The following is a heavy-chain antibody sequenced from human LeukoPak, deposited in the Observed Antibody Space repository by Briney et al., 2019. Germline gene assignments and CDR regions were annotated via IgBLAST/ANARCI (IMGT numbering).Heavy chain of an antibody. Sequence: PSETLSLTCTVSGGSISGYYWSWIRQPPGKGLEWIGYIYYSGSTNYNPSLKSRVTISVDTSKNQFSLKLSSVTAADTAVYYCARDLHYYDSSGHRYYYYYGMDVWGEETTVTVSS. J-gene: IGHJ6*04. V-gene: IGHV4-59*01. CDR1: GGSISGYY. CDR3: ARDLHYYDSSGHRYYYYYGMDV. D-gene: IGHD3-22*01. CDR2: IYYSGST.